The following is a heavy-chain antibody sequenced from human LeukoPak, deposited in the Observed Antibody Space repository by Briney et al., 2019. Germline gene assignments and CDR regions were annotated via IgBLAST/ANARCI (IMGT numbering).Heavy chain of an antibody. Sequence: GSLRLSCAVSGFAFRNFWMSWARQAPGRGLEWVANIHPEGNEKYHLESVKGRSTISRDNTKNLLFLQMNGLRVEDTAEYYCARGDDFSGDHWGQGTLVTVSS. CDR2: IHPEGNEK. CDR3: ARGDDFSGDH. CDR1: GFAFRNFW. D-gene: IGHD1-1*01. J-gene: IGHJ4*02. V-gene: IGHV3-7*04.